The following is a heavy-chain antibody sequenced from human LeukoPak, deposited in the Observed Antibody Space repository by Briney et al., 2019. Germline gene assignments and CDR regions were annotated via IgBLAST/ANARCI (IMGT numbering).Heavy chain of an antibody. Sequence: SETLSLTCTVSGGSISSYYWSWIRQPPGKGLEWIGYIYYSGSTNYNPSLKSRVTISVDTSKNQFSLKLSSVTAADTAVYYWARKIGGLLFDPWGQGTLVTVSS. D-gene: IGHD4-23*01. CDR3: ARKIGGLLFDP. CDR2: IYYSGST. J-gene: IGHJ5*02. CDR1: GGSISSYY. V-gene: IGHV4-59*01.